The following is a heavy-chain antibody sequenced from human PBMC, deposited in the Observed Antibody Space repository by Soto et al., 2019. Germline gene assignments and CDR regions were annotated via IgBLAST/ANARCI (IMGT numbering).Heavy chain of an antibody. CDR2: ISYDGSNK. CDR3: AKVSFLSRPSSRSWYYFDY. J-gene: IGHJ4*02. D-gene: IGHD6-13*01. Sequence: PGGSLRLSCAASGFTFSSYGMHWVRQAPGKGLEWVAVISYDGSNKYYADSVKGRFTISRDNSKNTLYLQMNSLRAEDTAVYYCAKVSFLSRPSSRSWYYFDYWGPATLVTVSS. CDR1: GFTFSSYG. V-gene: IGHV3-30*18.